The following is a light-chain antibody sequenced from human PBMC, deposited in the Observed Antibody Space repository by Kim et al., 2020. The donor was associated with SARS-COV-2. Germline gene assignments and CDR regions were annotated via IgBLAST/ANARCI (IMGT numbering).Light chain of an antibody. CDR2: GAS. CDR3: QHYDTWPPET. CDR1: QSVTDN. J-gene: IGKJ2*01. Sequence: EILMTQSPATLSVSPGETATLSCRASQSVTDNLAWYQQKPGQAPRLLIYGASTRATGIPARFSGSGSGTDFTLIIRSLQSEDFALYYCQHYDTWPPETFGQGTKLEIK. V-gene: IGKV3-15*01.